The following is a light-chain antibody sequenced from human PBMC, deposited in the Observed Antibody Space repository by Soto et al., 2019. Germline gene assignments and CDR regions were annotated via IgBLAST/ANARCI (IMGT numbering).Light chain of an antibody. Sequence: EIVLTQSPATLSLSPGESATLSCRASQSLSYYLAWYQQKPGQAPRLLIYDASHRATGIPVRFSGSGSGTDLTLTISSLEPEDFAVYYCQQRTYLITFGQGTRLEIK. CDR2: DAS. V-gene: IGKV3-11*01. CDR1: QSLSYY. CDR3: QQRTYLIT. J-gene: IGKJ5*01.